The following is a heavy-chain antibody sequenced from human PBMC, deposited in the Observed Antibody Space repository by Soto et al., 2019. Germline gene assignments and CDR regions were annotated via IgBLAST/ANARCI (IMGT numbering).Heavy chain of an antibody. CDR3: ARPPPGQAPLYPPRLDF. CDR2: INYSGST. Sequence: ETLSLTCTVSGDSISSSCSDWGWIRQPPGKGLEWIGSINYSGSTFYNPSLKSRVTISVDTSKNQFSLNVYSVTAADTAVYYCARPPPGQAPLYPPRLDFWGQGVKVTVSS. J-gene: IGHJ4*02. CDR1: GDSISSSCSD. V-gene: IGHV4-39*01. D-gene: IGHD2-2*02.